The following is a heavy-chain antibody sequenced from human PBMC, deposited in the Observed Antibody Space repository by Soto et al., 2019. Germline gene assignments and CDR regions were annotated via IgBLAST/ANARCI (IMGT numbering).Heavy chain of an antibody. CDR3: ARDFSYAGSSPNFDY. D-gene: IGHD3-16*01. Sequence: GGSLRLSCAASAFTFSSFSMNWVRQAPGKGLEWVSSISISSSYIYYADSVKGRFTISRDNAKNSLYLQMNSLRAEDTAVYYCARDFSYAGSSPNFDYWGHGTLVTSPQ. CDR2: ISISSSYI. CDR1: AFTFSSFS. J-gene: IGHJ4*01. V-gene: IGHV3-21*01.